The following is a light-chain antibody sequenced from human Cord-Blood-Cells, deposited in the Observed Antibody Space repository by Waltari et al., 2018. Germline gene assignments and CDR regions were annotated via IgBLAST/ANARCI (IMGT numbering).Light chain of an antibody. CDR3: QQSYSTPRA. CDR2: AAS. V-gene: IGKV1-39*01. Sequence: DIQMTQSPSSLSESVGASATITCRAIQSISSYLNWYQQKPGKAPKLLIYAASSLQSGVPSRFSGSGSGTDFTLTISSLQPEDFATYYCQQSYSTPRAFGQGTKLEIK. CDR1: QSISSY. J-gene: IGKJ2*01.